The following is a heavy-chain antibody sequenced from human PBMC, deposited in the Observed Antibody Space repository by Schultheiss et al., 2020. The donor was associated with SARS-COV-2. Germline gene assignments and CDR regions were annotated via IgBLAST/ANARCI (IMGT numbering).Heavy chain of an antibody. J-gene: IGHJ6*03. Sequence: SETLSLTCTVSGGSISSGSYYWSWIRQPPGKGLEWIGEINHSGSTNYNPSLKSRVTISVDKSKNQFSLKLSSVTAADTAVYYCARVRDSSGWYRYYYMDVWGKGTTVTVSS. CDR2: INHSGST. CDR3: ARVRDSSGWYRYYYMDV. D-gene: IGHD6-19*01. CDR1: GGSISSGSYY. V-gene: IGHV4-39*07.